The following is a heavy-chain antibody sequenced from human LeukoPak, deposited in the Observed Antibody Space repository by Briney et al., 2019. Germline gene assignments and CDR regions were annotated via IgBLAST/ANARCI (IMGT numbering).Heavy chain of an antibody. CDR1: GFTFSSYG. Sequence: GRSLRLSCAASGFTFSSYGMHWVRQAPGKGLEWVAVIWYDGSNKYYADSVKGRFTISRDNSKNTLYLQMNSLRAEDTAVYYCAREEDILTGYYTGFDYWGQGTLVTVSS. V-gene: IGHV3-33*01. CDR2: IWYDGSNK. D-gene: IGHD3-9*01. J-gene: IGHJ4*02. CDR3: AREEDILTGYYTGFDY.